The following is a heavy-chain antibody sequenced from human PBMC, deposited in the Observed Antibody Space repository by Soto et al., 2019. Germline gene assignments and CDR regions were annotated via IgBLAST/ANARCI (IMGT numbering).Heavy chain of an antibody. V-gene: IGHV4-59*01. D-gene: IGHD6-19*01. CDR1: GGSISSYY. CDR3: ARGYSSGWYENSGGYYFDY. CDR2: IYYSGST. J-gene: IGHJ4*02. Sequence: SETLSLTCTASGGSISSYYWSWIRQPPGKGLEWIGYIYYSGSTNYNPSLKSRVTISVDTSKNQFSLKLSSVTAADTAVYYCARGYSSGWYENSGGYYFDYWGQGTLVTVSS.